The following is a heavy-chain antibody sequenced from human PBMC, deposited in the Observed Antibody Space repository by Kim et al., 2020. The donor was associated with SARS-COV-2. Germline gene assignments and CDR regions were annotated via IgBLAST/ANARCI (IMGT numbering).Heavy chain of an antibody. V-gene: IGHV3-21*01. CDR3: ARSMDIVVVPAAIHYYYGMDV. J-gene: IGHJ6*02. CDR2: ISSSSSYI. Sequence: GGSLRLSCAASGFTFSSYSMNWVRQAPGKGLEWVSSISSSSSYIYYADSVKGRFTISRDNAKNSLYLQMNSLRAEDTAVYYCARSMDIVVVPAAIHYYYGMDVWGQGTTVTVSS. CDR1: GFTFSSYS. D-gene: IGHD2-2*02.